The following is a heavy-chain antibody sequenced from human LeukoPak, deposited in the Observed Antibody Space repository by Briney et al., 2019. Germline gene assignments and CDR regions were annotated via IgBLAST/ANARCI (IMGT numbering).Heavy chain of an antibody. V-gene: IGHV3-33*01. D-gene: IGHD1-26*01. Sequence: GGSLRLSCAASGFTFSSYGMHWVRQAPGKGLEWVAVIWYDGSNKYYADSVKGRFTISRDNSKNTLYLQMNSLRAEDTAVYHCARDRAPHSGSYYPGFYFDYWGQGTLVTVSS. CDR1: GFTFSSYG. J-gene: IGHJ4*02. CDR2: IWYDGSNK. CDR3: ARDRAPHSGSYYPGFYFDY.